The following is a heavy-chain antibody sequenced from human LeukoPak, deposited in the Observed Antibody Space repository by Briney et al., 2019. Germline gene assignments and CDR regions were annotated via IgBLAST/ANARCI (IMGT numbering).Heavy chain of an antibody. J-gene: IGHJ4*02. V-gene: IGHV4-61*02. CDR2: IYTSGST. CDR1: GGSISSGSYY. CDR3: ARLTWNDAGRKYFDY. Sequence: SQTLSLTCTVSGGSISSGSYYWSWIRQPAGKGLEWIGRIYTSGSTNYNPSLKSRVTISVDTSKYQFSLKLSSVTAADTAVYYCARLTWNDAGRKYFDYWGQGTLVTVSS. D-gene: IGHD1-1*01.